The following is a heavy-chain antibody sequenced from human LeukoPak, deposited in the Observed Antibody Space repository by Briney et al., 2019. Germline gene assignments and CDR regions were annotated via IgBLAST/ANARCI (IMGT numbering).Heavy chain of an antibody. CDR1: GGSFSGYY. D-gene: IGHD2-21*02. Sequence: SETLSLTCAVYGGSFSGYYWSWIRQPPGKGLEWIGEINHSGSTNYNPSLKSRVTISVDTSKNQFSLKLSSVTAADTAVYYCARYSYCGGDCYSGRSPRYNWFDPWGQGTLVTVSS. CDR2: INHSGST. J-gene: IGHJ5*02. CDR3: ARYSYCGGDCYSGRSPRYNWFDP. V-gene: IGHV4-34*01.